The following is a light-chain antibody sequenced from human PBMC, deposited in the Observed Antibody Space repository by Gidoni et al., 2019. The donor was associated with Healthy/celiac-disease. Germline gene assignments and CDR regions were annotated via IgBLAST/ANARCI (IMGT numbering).Light chain of an antibody. CDR1: QSVSSSY. CDR3: QQYGSSPRT. V-gene: IGKV3-20*01. Sequence: EIVLTQSPGTLLLSPGERATLSCRASQSVSSSYLAWYQQKPGQAPRLLIYGASSRATGIPDRFSGSGSGTDFTLTISRLEPEDFAVYYCQQYGSSPRTFGQGTKVEIK. J-gene: IGKJ1*01. CDR2: GAS.